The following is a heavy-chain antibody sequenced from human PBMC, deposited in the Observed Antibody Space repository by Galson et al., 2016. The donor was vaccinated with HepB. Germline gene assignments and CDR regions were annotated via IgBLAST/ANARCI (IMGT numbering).Heavy chain of an antibody. CDR1: GFTFSSYA. Sequence: SLRLSCAASGFTFSSYALNWVRQAPGKGLEWVSSISDNGDTIYYADSVRGRFTISRDNSKNTLYLPMGRLRAEDTAVYFCAKVSDHYDFLTGYYREVCFDYWGQGTLVTVSS. V-gene: IGHV3-23*01. CDR3: AKVSDHYDFLTGYYREVCFDY. CDR2: ISDNGDTI. D-gene: IGHD3-9*01. J-gene: IGHJ4*02.